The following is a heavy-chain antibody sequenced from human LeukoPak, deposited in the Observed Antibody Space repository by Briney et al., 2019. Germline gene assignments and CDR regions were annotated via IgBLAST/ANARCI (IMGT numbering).Heavy chain of an antibody. D-gene: IGHD1-26*01. CDR3: ARGNGRIVGVYFDY. CDR2: IRYDGSNK. J-gene: IGHJ4*02. Sequence: GGSLKLSCAASGFTFSSYGMHWVRQAPGKGLEWVAFIRYDGSNKYYADSVKGRFTISRDNSKNTLYLQMNSLRAEDTAVYYCARGNGRIVGVYFDYWGQGTLVTVSS. CDR1: GFTFSSYG. V-gene: IGHV3-30*02.